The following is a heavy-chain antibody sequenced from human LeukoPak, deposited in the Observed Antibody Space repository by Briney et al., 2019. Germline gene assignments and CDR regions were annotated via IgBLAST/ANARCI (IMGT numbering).Heavy chain of an antibody. CDR3: NIRIVVDPLRGNDAFDI. CDR2: ISGSGGST. V-gene: IGHV3-23*01. D-gene: IGHD3-22*01. Sequence: GGSLRLSCAASGFTFTSYGMSWVRQAPGKGLEWVSAISGSGGSTYYADSVKGRFTISRDNSKNTLYLQMNSLRAEDTAVYYCNIRIVVDPLRGNDAFDIWGQGTMVTVSS. J-gene: IGHJ3*02. CDR1: GFTFTSYG.